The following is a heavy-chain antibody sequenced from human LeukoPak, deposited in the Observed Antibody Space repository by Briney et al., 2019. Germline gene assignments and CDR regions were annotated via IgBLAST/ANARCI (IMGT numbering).Heavy chain of an antibody. CDR1: GGSISSGSYY. J-gene: IGHJ6*02. Sequence: SETLSLICTVSGGSISSGSYYWGWLRQPAGKGLEWIERIYTSGSTNYNPSLKSRVTISVDTSKNQFSLKLSSVTAADTAVYYCASGYCSSTSCHPPYYGMDVWGQGTTVTVSS. CDR2: IYTSGST. D-gene: IGHD2-2*01. CDR3: ASGYCSSTSCHPPYYGMDV. V-gene: IGHV4-61*02.